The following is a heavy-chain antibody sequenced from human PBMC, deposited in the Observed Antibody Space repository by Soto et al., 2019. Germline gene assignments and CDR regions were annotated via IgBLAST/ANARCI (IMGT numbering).Heavy chain of an antibody. J-gene: IGHJ3*02. V-gene: IGHV4-34*01. CDR2: IYYSGST. CDR1: GGSFSGYY. Sequence: PSETLSLTCAAYGGSFSGYYWSWIRQPPGKGLEWIGYIYYSGSTYYNPSLKSRVTISVDTSKNQFSLKLSSVTAADTAVYYCARDGDYYDSSGGAFDIWGQGTMVTVSS. D-gene: IGHD3-22*01. CDR3: ARDGDYYDSSGGAFDI.